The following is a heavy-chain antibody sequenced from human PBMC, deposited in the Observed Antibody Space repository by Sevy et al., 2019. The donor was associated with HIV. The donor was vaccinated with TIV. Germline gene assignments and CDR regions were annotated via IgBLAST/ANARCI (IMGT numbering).Heavy chain of an antibody. Sequence: ASVKVSCQASGYTFIGYYIHWVRQAPGQGLEWMGRINPNSGGTNYAQKFQGRVTMTRDTSISTAYMELGRLGSDDTAVYYFACYAIDVFYIWGQGTMVTVSS. V-gene: IGHV1-2*06. CDR1: GYTFIGYY. J-gene: IGHJ3*02. CDR2: INPNSGGT. D-gene: IGHD3-16*01. CDR3: ACYAIDVFYI.